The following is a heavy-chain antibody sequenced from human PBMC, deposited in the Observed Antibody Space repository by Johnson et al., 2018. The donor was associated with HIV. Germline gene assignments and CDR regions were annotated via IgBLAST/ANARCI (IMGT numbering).Heavy chain of an antibody. V-gene: IGHV3-7*01. CDR3: ARDGGSSPVQGAFAI. D-gene: IGHD3-16*01. J-gene: IGHJ3*02. Sequence: VQLVESGGGVVRPGGSLRLSCAASGFTFSSYAMHWVRQAPGKGLEWVANIKQDGREKYYVDAVKGRFSISRDNSKNTLYLQMNSLRAEDTAVYYCARDGGSSPVQGAFAIWGQGTMVTVSS. CDR2: IKQDGREK. CDR1: GFTFSSYA.